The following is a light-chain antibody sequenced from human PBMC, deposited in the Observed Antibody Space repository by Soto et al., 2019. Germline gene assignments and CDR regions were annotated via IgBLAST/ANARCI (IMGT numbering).Light chain of an antibody. CDR3: TSYTSSSKLLYV. Sequence: QSALTQPASVSGSPGQSITISCTGTSSDVGGYNYVSWYQQHPGKAPKLMIYDVSNRPSGFSNRFSGSKSGNTASLTISGLHADDEADYYCTSYTSSSKLLYVFGTGTKLTVL. V-gene: IGLV2-14*01. CDR2: DVS. CDR1: SSDVGGYNY. J-gene: IGLJ1*01.